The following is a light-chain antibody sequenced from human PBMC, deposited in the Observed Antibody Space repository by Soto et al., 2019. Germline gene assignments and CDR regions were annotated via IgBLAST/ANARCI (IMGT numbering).Light chain of an antibody. CDR3: QQYNNWPRAT. Sequence: EIMLTQSPATLSLSPGERATLSCRASQSISSNLAWYQQKPGQAPRLVMFRTSSRATGFPARFSGSGSGTEFHLTISSLQSEDFGVYYCQQYNNWPRATFGGGTKVDI. V-gene: IGKV3-15*01. CDR2: RTS. CDR1: QSISSN. J-gene: IGKJ4*01.